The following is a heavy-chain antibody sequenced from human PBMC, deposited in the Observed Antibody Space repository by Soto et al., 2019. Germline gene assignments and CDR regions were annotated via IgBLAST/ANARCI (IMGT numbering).Heavy chain of an antibody. J-gene: IGHJ4*02. Sequence: GGSLRLSCAASGFTFSSYAMSWVRQAPGKGLEWVSAISGSGGSTYYADSVKGRFTISRDNSKNTLYLQMNSLRAEDTAVYYCAKAHCSGGSCAIDYWGQGTLVTVSS. CDR2: ISGSGGST. CDR1: GFTFSSYA. V-gene: IGHV3-23*01. CDR3: AKAHCSGGSCAIDY. D-gene: IGHD2-15*01.